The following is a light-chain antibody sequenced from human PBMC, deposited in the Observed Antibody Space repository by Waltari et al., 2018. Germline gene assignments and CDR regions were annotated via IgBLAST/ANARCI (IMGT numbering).Light chain of an antibody. CDR1: SSDVGGYNS. CDR3: SSYADSDNLV. Sequence: QSALTQPPSASGSPGQSVTISCTGTSSDVGGYNSVSWYQQHPGKAPKLMFYEVTRLPSGVPDCVSGSKYGNTASLIVSGRQAEDEADYHCSSYADSDNLVFGGGTKLTVL. CDR2: EVT. V-gene: IGLV2-8*01. J-gene: IGLJ3*02.